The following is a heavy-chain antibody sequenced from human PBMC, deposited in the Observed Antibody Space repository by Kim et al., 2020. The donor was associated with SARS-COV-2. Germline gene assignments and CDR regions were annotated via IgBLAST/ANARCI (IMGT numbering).Heavy chain of an antibody. Sequence: GGSLRLSCAASGFTFSSYAMSWVRQAPGKGLEWVSAISGSGGSTYYADSVKGRFTISRDNSKNTLYLQMNSLRAEDTAVYYCAAKNTNVLRFLRVGWFDPWGQGTLVTVSS. J-gene: IGHJ5*02. CDR2: ISGSGGST. V-gene: IGHV3-23*01. CDR3: AAKNTNVLRFLRVGWFDP. D-gene: IGHD3-3*01. CDR1: GFTFSSYA.